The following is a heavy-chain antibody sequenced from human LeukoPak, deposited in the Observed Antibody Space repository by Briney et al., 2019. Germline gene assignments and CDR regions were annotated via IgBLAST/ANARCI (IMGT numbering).Heavy chain of an antibody. CDR2: IKQDGSEK. CDR1: GFTFSSYS. J-gene: IGHJ4*02. V-gene: IGHV3-7*01. CDR3: AKDVVEDIVVVPAAPHFDY. Sequence: GGSLRLSCAASGFTFSSYSMNWVRQAPGKGLEWVANIKQDGSEKFYVDSVKGRFTISRDNSKNTLYLQMNSLRAEDTAVYYCAKDVVEDIVVVPAAPHFDYWGQGTLVTVSS. D-gene: IGHD2-2*01.